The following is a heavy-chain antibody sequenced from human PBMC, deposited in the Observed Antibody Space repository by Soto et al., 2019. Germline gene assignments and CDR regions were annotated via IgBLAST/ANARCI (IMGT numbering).Heavy chain of an antibody. J-gene: IGHJ4*02. CDR1: GVSISSGNW. V-gene: IGHV4-4*02. CDR3: ARLVYDTRLNYMYFDF. CDR2: IFHDGTA. D-gene: IGHD3-10*01. Sequence: SETLSLTCAVSGVSISSGNWWTWVRQTPQRGLGYIGEIFHDGTANYYPSFERCVAISVDTSKNQFSLKLTSVTAADTAIYFCARLVYDTRLNYMYFDFWGQGALVTVSS.